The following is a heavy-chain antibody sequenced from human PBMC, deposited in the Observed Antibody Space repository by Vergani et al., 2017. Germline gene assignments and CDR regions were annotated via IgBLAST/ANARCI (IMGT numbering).Heavy chain of an antibody. CDR2: IWYDGSNK. D-gene: IGHD6-19*01. CDR3: AKAAVAWSYDSFDI. V-gene: IGHV3-33*06. J-gene: IGHJ3*02. Sequence: QVQLVESGGGVVQPGRSLRLSCAASGFTFSSYGMHWVRQAPGKGLEWVAVIWYDGSNKYYADSVKGRFTISRDNSKNTLYLQMNSLRAEDTAVYYCAKAAVAWSYDSFDIWGQGTMVTVSS. CDR1: GFTFSSYG.